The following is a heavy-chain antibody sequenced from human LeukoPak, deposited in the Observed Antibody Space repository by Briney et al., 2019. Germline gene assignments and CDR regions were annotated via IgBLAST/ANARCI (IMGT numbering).Heavy chain of an antibody. Sequence: PGGSLRLSCAASGFTFSSYAMSWIRQPPGKGLEWIGYIYYSGSTNYNPSLKSRVTISVDTSKNQFSLKLSSVTAADTAVYYCARHVYDYVWGSYRPNRDAFDIWGQGTMVTVSS. CDR3: ARHVYDYVWGSYRPNRDAFDI. D-gene: IGHD3-16*02. CDR2: IYYSGST. CDR1: GFTFSSYA. J-gene: IGHJ3*02. V-gene: IGHV4-59*08.